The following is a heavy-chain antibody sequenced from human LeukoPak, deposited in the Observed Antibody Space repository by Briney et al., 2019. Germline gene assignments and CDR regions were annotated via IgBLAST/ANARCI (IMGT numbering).Heavy chain of an antibody. Sequence: SETLSLTCAVYGGSFSGYYWSWIRQPPGKGLEWIGEINHSGSTNYNPSLKGRVTISVDTSKNQFSLKLSSVTAADTAVYYCARNRRRDIVVVPAAMHYYYYSMDVWGQGTTVTVSS. V-gene: IGHV4-34*01. CDR1: GGSFSGYY. D-gene: IGHD2-2*01. CDR3: ARNRRRDIVVVPAAMHYYYYSMDV. J-gene: IGHJ6*02. CDR2: INHSGST.